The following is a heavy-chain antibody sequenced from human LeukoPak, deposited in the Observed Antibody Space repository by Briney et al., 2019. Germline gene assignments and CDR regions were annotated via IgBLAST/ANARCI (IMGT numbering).Heavy chain of an antibody. CDR1: GGSFSGYY. CDR2: INHSGST. D-gene: IGHD2-2*03. V-gene: IGHV4-34*01. J-gene: IGHJ6*02. CDR3: ALDVRVVPQADYYYYGMDV. Sequence: PSETLSLTCAVYGGSFSGYYWSWIRQPPGKGLEWIGGINHSGSTNYNPSLKNRVTISVDTSKNQFSLTLSSVTAADTAVYYCALDVRVVPQADYYYYGMDVWGQGTTVTVSS.